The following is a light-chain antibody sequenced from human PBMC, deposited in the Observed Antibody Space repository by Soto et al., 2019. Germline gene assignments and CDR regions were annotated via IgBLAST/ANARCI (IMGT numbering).Light chain of an antibody. J-gene: IGKJ1*01. CDR1: QGISSY. V-gene: IGKV1-8*01. Sequence: AIRMTQSPSSLSASTGDRVTITCRASQGISSYLAWYQQKPGKAPKLLIYAASTLQSGVPSRFSGSGSGTDFTLTISCLQSEDFATYYCQQYYSYSWTVGQGTKVEIK. CDR3: QQYYSYSWT. CDR2: AAS.